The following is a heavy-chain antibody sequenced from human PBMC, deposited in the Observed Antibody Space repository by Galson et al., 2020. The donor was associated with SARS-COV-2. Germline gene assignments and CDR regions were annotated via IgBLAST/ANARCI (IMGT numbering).Heavy chain of an antibody. CDR2: IYYSGST. CDR3: VRVGLGYCSSTSCYSDYYYMDV. D-gene: IGHD2-2*01. J-gene: IGHJ6*03. CDR1: GGSISSSSYY. Sequence: SETLSLTCTVSGGSISSSSYYWGWIRQPPGKGLEWIGSIYYSGSTYYNPSLKSRVTISVDTSKNQFSLKLSSVTAADTAVYYCVRVGLGYCSSTSCYSDYYYMDVWGKGTTVTVSS. V-gene: IGHV4-39*07.